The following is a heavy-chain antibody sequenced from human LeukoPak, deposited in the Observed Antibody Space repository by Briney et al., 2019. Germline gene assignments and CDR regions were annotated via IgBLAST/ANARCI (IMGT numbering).Heavy chain of an antibody. V-gene: IGHV4-34*01. CDR2: INHSGST. D-gene: IGHD3-3*01. CDR1: GGSFSGYY. J-gene: IGHJ5*02. CDR3: ARGFYYDFWSGYYQYNWFDP. Sequence: SDTLSLTCAVYGGSFSGYYWSWIRQPPGKGLEWIGEINHSGSTNYNPSLKSRVTISVDTSKNQFSLKLSSVTAADTAVYYCARGFYYDFWSGYYQYNWFDPWGQGTLVTVSS.